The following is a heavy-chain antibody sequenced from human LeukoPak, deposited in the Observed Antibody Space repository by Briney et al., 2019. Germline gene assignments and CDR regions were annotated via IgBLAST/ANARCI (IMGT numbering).Heavy chain of an antibody. V-gene: IGHV1-8*03. D-gene: IGHD3-10*01. Sequence: ASVKVSCKASGYTFTSYDINWVRQATGQGLEWMGWMNPNSGNTGYAQKFQGRVTITRNTSISTAYMELSSLRSEDTAVYYCARVRSVRGWFDPWGQGTLVTVSS. CDR3: ARVRSVRGWFDP. CDR2: MNPNSGNT. CDR1: GYTFTSYD. J-gene: IGHJ5*02.